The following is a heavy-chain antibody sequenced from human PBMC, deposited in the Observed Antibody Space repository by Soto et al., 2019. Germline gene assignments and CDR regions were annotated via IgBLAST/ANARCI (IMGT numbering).Heavy chain of an antibody. V-gene: IGHV4-31*01. J-gene: IGHJ3*02. CDR1: GGSISSGGYY. Sequence: QVQLQESGPGLVKPSQTLSLTCTVSGGSISSGGYYWSWIRQHPGKGLEWIGNTYYSETTYTNPSLKSTVTISLDTSKNQFSLELSSVTAADTAVYYCARGLITLTTAAAFDIWGQETMVTVSS. CDR3: ARGLITLTTAAAFDI. D-gene: IGHD4-17*01. CDR2: TYYSETT.